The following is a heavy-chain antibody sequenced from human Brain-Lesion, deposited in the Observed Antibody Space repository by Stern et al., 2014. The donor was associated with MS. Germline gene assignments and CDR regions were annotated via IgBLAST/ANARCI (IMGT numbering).Heavy chain of an antibody. J-gene: IGHJ6*02. Sequence: EVQLLESGGGLVQPGRSLRLSCAASGFTFADYGMHWVRQAPGKGLEWVSGISWNSDSIAYSDSVKGRFTISRDNAKHSLYLQMNSLRTEDTALYYCAKGRSPYYYYGMDVWGQGTTVTVSS. CDR2: ISWNSDSI. CDR3: AKGRSPYYYYGMDV. CDR1: GFTFADYG. D-gene: IGHD3-3*01. V-gene: IGHV3-9*01.